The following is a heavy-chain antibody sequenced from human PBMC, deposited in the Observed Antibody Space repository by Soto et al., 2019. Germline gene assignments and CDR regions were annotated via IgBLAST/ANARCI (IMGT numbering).Heavy chain of an antibody. J-gene: IGHJ4*02. Sequence: VQLVESGGGVVQPGRSLRLSCAASGFTFSDYAMHWVRQAPGKGLEWVAVVSHDGRNTHYADSVKGRFTISRDSSKNPVALEMTRLRAEDTAVYSRAKGGRQWLVTSDFNYWGQGALVTVSS. V-gene: IGHV3-30*18. D-gene: IGHD6-19*01. CDR3: AKGGRQWLVTSDFNY. CDR2: VSHDGRNT. CDR1: GFTFSDYA.